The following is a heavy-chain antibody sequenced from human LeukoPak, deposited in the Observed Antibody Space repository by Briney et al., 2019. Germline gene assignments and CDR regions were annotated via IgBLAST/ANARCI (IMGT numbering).Heavy chain of an antibody. CDR1: GFTFSSYG. D-gene: IGHD4-11*01. J-gene: IGHJ4*02. CDR2: IWYDGSNK. Sequence: GGSLRLSCAASGFTFSSYGMHWVRQAPGKGLEWVAVIWYDGSNKYYADSVKGRLTISRDNSKNTLYLQMNSLRAEDTALYYCATSTVAKYDYWGQGTLVAVSS. V-gene: IGHV3-33*01. CDR3: ATSTVAKYDY.